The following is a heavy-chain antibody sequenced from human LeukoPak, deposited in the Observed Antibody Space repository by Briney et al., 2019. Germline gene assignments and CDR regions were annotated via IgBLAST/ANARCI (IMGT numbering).Heavy chain of an antibody. CDR3: ARDPGRGWSFDC. V-gene: IGHV1-2*02. Sequence: ASVKVSCKASGYTFTGHYMHWVRRAPGQGLEWMGWINPNTGGTNYAQKFQGRVTMTRDTSISTAYMELSSLRSDDTAVYYCARDPGRGWSFDCWGQGTLVTVSS. J-gene: IGHJ4*02. CDR2: INPNTGGT. D-gene: IGHD6-19*01. CDR1: GYTFTGHY.